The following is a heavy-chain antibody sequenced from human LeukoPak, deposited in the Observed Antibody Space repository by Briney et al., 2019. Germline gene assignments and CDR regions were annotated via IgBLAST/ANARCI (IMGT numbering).Heavy chain of an antibody. V-gene: IGHV1-2*02. CDR3: ARGYYDSSGYDHFDY. J-gene: IGHJ4*03. CDR2: INPNSGGT. CDR1: GYTFTGYY. Sequence: GASVKVSCKASGYTFTGYYMHWVRQAPGQGLEWMGWINPNSGGTNYAQKFQGRVTMTRDTSISTAYMELSRLRSDDTAVYYCARGYYDSSGYDHFDYWGQGTTVTVSS. D-gene: IGHD3-22*01.